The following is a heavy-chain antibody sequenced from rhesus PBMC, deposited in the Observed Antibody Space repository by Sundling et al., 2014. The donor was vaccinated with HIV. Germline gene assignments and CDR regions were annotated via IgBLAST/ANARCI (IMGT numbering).Heavy chain of an antibody. J-gene: IGHJ4*01. CDR3: SREYSSGPNFDY. V-gene: IGHV3-134*01. Sequence: EVQLMESGGGLVQPGGSLRLSCAASGFTSDDYAMTWVRQAPGKGLEWVSRITWNSGTKHYADSVKGRFTISRDNAKNSLFLQMDRLRADDTAVYYCSREYSSGPNFDYWAEGVLVTVSS. CDR2: ITWNSGTK. CDR1: GFTSDDYA. D-gene: IGHD6-31*01.